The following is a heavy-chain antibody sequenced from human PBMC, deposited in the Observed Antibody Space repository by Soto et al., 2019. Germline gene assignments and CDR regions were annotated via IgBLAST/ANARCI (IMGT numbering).Heavy chain of an antibody. D-gene: IGHD6-6*01. CDR3: ARTRESRSTPRDFDY. CDR1: GFSITIGHY. CDR2: IYHSGDT. V-gene: IGHV4-38-2*02. Sequence: SETLSLTCTVSGFSITIGHYWGWIRQPPGKGLEWIGSIYHSGDTYYNPSLKSRVTISVDTSKNQFALRLSSVTAADTAVYYCARTRESRSTPRDFDYWGQGTLVTVSS. J-gene: IGHJ4*02.